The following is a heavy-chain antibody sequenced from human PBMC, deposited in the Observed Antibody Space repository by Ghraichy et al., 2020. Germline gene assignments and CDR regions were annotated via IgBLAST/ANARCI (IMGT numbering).Heavy chain of an antibody. CDR2: IYYSGST. CDR1: GGSISSYY. J-gene: IGHJ3*02. Sequence: SETLSLTCTVSGGSISSYYWSWIRQPPGKGLEWIGYIYYSGSTNYNPSLKSRVTISVDTSKNQFSLKLSSVTAADTAVYYCASSTLSSYCGGDCYSEAFDIWGQGTMVTVSS. CDR3: ASSTLSSYCGGDCYSEAFDI. D-gene: IGHD2-21*01. V-gene: IGHV4-59*01.